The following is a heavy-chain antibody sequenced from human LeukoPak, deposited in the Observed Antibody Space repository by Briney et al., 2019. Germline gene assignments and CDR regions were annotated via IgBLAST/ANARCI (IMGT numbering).Heavy chain of an antibody. CDR2: IYHSGST. V-gene: IGHV4-38-2*02. CDR1: GYSISSGYY. CDR3: ARRLRDDAFDI. Sequence: SETLSLTCTVSGYSISSGYYWGWIRQPPGKGLEWIGSIYHSGSTYYNPSLKSRVTISVDTSKNQFSLKLSSVTAADTAVYYCARRLRDDAFDIWGQGTMVTVSS. J-gene: IGHJ3*02.